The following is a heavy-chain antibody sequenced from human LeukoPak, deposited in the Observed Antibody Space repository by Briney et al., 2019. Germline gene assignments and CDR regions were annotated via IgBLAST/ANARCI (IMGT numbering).Heavy chain of an antibody. D-gene: IGHD3-10*01. CDR1: GFTFSSYP. Sequence: GGSLRLSCAASGFTFSSYPLSWVRQAPGKGLEWVSSTSRSGGSTYYADSVKGRFTISRDDSKNTLYLQMNSLRAEDTAVYYCAKDLRPRSGLWFGELTDYYGMDVWGQGTTVTVSS. CDR2: TSRSGGST. CDR3: AKDLRPRSGLWFGELTDYYGMDV. V-gene: IGHV3-23*01. J-gene: IGHJ6*02.